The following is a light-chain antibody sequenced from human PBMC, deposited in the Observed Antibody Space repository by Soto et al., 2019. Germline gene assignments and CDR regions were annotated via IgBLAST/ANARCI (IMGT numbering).Light chain of an antibody. V-gene: IGKV3-20*01. CDR2: AAS. Sequence: EIVLTQSPGTLSVSPGERATLSCRASQSLSTYSLAWYQQKPGQTPRLLIYAASTRDTDIPDRFNGSGSGTDFALTISRLEPEDFALYYCQQYEASPLTFGPGNKVHVK. J-gene: IGKJ3*01. CDR3: QQYEASPLT. CDR1: QSLSTYS.